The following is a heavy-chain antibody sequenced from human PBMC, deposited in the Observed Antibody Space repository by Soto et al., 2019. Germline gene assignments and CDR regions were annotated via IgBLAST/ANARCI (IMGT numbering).Heavy chain of an antibody. J-gene: IGHJ4*02. CDR1: GYTFTNYA. CDR2: INGGNGDT. CDR3: ARARPYSSGWYYFDY. Sequence: ASVEVSCKASGYTFTNYAIHWVRQAPGQRLEWLGRINGGNGDTNYSQKFQGRVTMTRDTSTSTVYMELSSLRSEDTAVYYCARARPYSSGWYYFDYWGQGTLVTVSS. V-gene: IGHV1-3*01. D-gene: IGHD6-19*01.